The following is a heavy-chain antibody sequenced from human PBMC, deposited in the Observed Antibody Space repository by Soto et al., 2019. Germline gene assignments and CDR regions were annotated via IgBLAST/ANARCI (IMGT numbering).Heavy chain of an antibody. CDR1: GYTFTSYG. J-gene: IGHJ4*02. D-gene: IGHD6-13*01. Sequence: GASVKVSCKASGYTFTSYGISWVGQAPGQGLEWMGWISAYNGNTNYAQKLQGRVTMTTDTSTSTAYMELRSLRSDDTAVYYCARDRGLYSSSPGFDYWGQGPLVTVS. CDR3: ARDRGLYSSSPGFDY. CDR2: ISAYNGNT. V-gene: IGHV1-18*04.